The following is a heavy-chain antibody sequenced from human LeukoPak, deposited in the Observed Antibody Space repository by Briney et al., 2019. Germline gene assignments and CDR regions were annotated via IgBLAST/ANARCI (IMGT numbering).Heavy chain of an antibody. V-gene: IGHV4-31*03. D-gene: IGHD5-18*01. J-gene: IGHJ4*02. Sequence: PSETLSLTCTVSGGSISSGGYYWSWIRQHPGKGLEWFGYIYYSGSTYYNPSLKSRVTISVDTSKNQFSLKLSSVTAADTAVYYCARVADTAMVTFFDYWGQGTLVTVSS. CDR1: GGSISSGGYY. CDR3: ARVADTAMVTFFDY. CDR2: IYYSGST.